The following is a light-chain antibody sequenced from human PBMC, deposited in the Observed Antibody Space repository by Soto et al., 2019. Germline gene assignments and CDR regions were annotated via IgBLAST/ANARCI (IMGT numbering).Light chain of an antibody. CDR3: QQYGGATRT. Sequence: IVLTQSPGTLSLSPGERATLSCRASQSVTTHLAWYQQKPGKVPRLIIHGASSRHTGVPDRITGSGSGTDFTLSISRLEPEDFAVYYCQQYGGATRTFGQGTKVDIK. V-gene: IGKV3-20*01. J-gene: IGKJ2*01. CDR2: GAS. CDR1: QSVTTH.